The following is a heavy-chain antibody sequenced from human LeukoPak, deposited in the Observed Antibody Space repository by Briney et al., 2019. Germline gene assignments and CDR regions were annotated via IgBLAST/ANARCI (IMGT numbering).Heavy chain of an antibody. J-gene: IGHJ4*02. D-gene: IGHD6-6*01. V-gene: IGHV3-30*18. CDR3: AKDNEYTSSSGYFDY. CDR1: GFTFSSYS. Sequence: GGSLRLSCAASGFTFSSYSMNWVRQAPGKGLEWVAGISYDGSSKYYADSVKGRFTISRDNSRNTLYLQMNSLRAEDTAVYYCAKDNEYTSSSGYFDYWGQGTLVTVSS. CDR2: ISYDGSSK.